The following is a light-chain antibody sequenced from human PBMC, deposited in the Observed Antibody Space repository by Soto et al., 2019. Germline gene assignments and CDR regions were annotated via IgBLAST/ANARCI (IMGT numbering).Light chain of an antibody. V-gene: IGKV1-5*01. CDR3: QQYNSYPLS. Sequence: DIQMTQSPSTLSASVGDRVTITCRASQSISSWLAWYQQKPGKAPKLLIYDAFSLEGGVPSRFSGCGSWTEFTSGISSPQPDYFLTYYCQQYNSYPLSFGPGTKVD. J-gene: IGKJ3*01. CDR2: DAF. CDR1: QSISSW.